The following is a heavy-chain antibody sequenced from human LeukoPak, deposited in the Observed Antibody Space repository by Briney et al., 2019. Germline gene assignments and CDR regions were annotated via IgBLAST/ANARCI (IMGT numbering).Heavy chain of an antibody. D-gene: IGHD2-2*01. J-gene: IGHJ5*02. V-gene: IGHV3-30*04. CDR2: ISYDGSDK. Sequence: GGSLRLSCEASGFTFSSYPMHWVRQAPGKGLEGVAVISYDGSDKYYADSVKGRFTISRDNAKNSLYLQMNSLRAEDTAVYYCACLDCSSTSLNWFDPWGQGTLVTVSS. CDR3: ACLDCSSTSLNWFDP. CDR1: GFTFSSYP.